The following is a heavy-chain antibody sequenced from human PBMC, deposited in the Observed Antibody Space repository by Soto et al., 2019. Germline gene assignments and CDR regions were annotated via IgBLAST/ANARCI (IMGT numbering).Heavy chain of an antibody. Sequence: STYYADSVQGRCTVSRDNSKNTLYLQMNSLRDEDTAVYYCAKARPPGDNWGQGTLVTVSS. D-gene: IGHD7-27*01. J-gene: IGHJ1*01. V-gene: IGHV3-23*01. CDR2: ST. CDR3: AKARPPGDN.